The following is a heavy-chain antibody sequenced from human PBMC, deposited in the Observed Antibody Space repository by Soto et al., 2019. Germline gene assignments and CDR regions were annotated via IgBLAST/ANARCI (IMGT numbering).Heavy chain of an antibody. D-gene: IGHD4-4*01. CDR2: ISGSGGST. CDR3: ALGSSNYLFDY. V-gene: IGHV3-23*01. CDR1: GFTFSRYA. Sequence: GSLRLSCAASGFTFSRYAMSWVRQALGKGLEWVSAISGSGGSTYYADSVKGRFTISRDNSKNTLYLQMNSLRAEDTAVYYYALGSSNYLFDYWGQGTLVTVSS. J-gene: IGHJ4*02.